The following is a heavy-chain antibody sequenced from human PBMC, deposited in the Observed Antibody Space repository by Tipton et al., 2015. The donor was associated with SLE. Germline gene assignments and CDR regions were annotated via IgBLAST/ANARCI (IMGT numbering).Heavy chain of an antibody. CDR3: AKDRYCSGGTCFASYFDH. Sequence: GLVKPSETLSLTCAVYGGSFSGYYWSWIRQPPGKGLEWIGEINHSGSTNYNPSLKSRVTISIDTPKNQFSLKMSSVTAADTAVYYCAKDRYCSGGTCFASYFDHWGQGNLVTVSS. CDR1: GGSFSGYY. D-gene: IGHD2-15*01. J-gene: IGHJ4*02. CDR2: INHSGST. V-gene: IGHV4-34*01.